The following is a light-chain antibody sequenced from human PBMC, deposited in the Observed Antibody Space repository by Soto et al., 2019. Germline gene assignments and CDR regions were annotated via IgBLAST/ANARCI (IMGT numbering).Light chain of an antibody. CDR2: AAS. CDR1: QGINSY. J-gene: IGKJ1*01. Sequence: DIQLTQSPSVLSASVGDRVTITCRASQGINSYLAWYQQKPGKVPKLLIYAASTLHSGVPSRFSGSGSGTEFTLTISSLQPEDFATYYCQQLNSYPRTFGQGTKVEI. CDR3: QQLNSYPRT. V-gene: IGKV1-9*01.